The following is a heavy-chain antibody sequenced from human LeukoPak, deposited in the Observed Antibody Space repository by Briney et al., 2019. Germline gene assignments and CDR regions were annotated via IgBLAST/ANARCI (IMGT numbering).Heavy chain of an antibody. CDR1: GFTFGDYA. Sequence: GRSLRLSCTASGFTFGDYAMSWVRQAPGKGLEWVGFIRSKAYGGTTEYAASVKGRFTISRDDSKSIAYLQMNSLKTEDTAVYYCTQPYSSGWYDYYYYYGMDVWGQGTTVTVSS. V-gene: IGHV3-49*04. J-gene: IGHJ6*02. CDR3: TQPYSSGWYDYYYYYGMDV. D-gene: IGHD6-19*01. CDR2: IRSKAYGGTT.